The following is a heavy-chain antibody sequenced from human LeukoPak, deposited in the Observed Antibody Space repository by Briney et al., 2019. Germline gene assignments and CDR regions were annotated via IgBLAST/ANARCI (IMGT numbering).Heavy chain of an antibody. V-gene: IGHV4-34*01. CDR3: ARGFPGIAVAGSFDY. Sequence: SETLSLTCAVYGGSFSGYYWSWIRQPPGKGLEWIGEIHHSGSTNSNPSLKSRVTISVDTSKNQFSLKLSSVTAADTAVYYCARGFPGIAVAGSFDYWGQGTLVTVSS. J-gene: IGHJ4*02. CDR2: IHHSGST. CDR1: GGSFSGYY. D-gene: IGHD6-19*01.